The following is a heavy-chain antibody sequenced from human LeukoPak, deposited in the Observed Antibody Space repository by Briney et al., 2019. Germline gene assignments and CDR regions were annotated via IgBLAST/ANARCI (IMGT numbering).Heavy chain of an antibody. D-gene: IGHD1-7*01. J-gene: IGHJ4*02. CDR3: ARGITGTTLDY. CDR2: IYYSGST. Sequence: PSETLSLTCTVSGGSISSGGYYWSWIRQHPGKGLEWIGYIYYSGSTYYNPSLKSRVTISVDTPKNQFSLKLSSVTAADTAVYYCARGITGTTLDYWGQGTLVTVSS. CDR1: GGSISSGGYY. V-gene: IGHV4-31*03.